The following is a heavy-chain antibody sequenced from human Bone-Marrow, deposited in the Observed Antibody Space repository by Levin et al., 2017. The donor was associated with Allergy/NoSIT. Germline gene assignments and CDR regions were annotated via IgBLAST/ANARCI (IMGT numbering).Heavy chain of an antibody. CDR2: IYNSGNT. CDR3: ARMKGGPSWYNWFDP. Sequence: SETLSLTCSVSGDSITNYYYSWIRQPPGKGLEWVAYIYNSGNTNYNPSLKSRLTISMDTSNNQISLKLSSVTPAYTAVYYCARMKGGPSWYNWFDPWGQGTLVIVSS. J-gene: IGHJ5*02. D-gene: IGHD6-13*01. CDR1: GDSITNYY. V-gene: IGHV4-59*01.